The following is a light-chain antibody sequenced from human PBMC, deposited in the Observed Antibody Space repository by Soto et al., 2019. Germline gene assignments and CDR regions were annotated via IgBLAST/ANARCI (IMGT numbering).Light chain of an antibody. V-gene: IGKV3-20*01. J-gene: IGKJ1*01. CDR1: QSVSSAY. CDR3: QQYGSSPET. CDR2: DVS. Sequence: EIVLTQSPGTLSLSPGERATLSCRASQSVSSAYLAWYQQKPGQAPRLLIYDVSSRATGIPDRFSGSGSGTDFTLTVSRLEPEDFAVYYCQQYGSSPETFGQGTKVDIQ.